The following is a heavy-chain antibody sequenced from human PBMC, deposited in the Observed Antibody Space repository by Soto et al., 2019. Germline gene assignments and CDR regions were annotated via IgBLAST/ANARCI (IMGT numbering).Heavy chain of an antibody. CDR2: IIPILGIT. CDR3: ARVSIDYGDYVSYYYYYMDV. CDR1: GGTFSSYT. D-gene: IGHD4-17*01. J-gene: IGHJ6*03. V-gene: IGHV1-69*02. Sequence: GASVKVSCKASGGTFSSYTISWVRQAPGQGLEWKGKIIPILGITNYAQKFQGRVTITADKSTSTAYMELSSLRSEDTAVYYCARVSIDYGDYVSYYYYYMDVWGKGTTVTVSS.